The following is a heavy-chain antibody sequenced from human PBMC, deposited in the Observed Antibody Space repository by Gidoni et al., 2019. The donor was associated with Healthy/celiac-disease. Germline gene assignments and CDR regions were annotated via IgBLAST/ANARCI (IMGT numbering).Heavy chain of an antibody. Sequence: EVQLVESGGGLVQPGGSLKLSCAASGFTFSGSAMHWVRQASGKGLEWVGRIRSKANSYATAYAASVKGRFTISRDDSKNTAYLQMNSLKTEDTAVYYCTSSASRWLQLKAEFWAFDIWGQGTMVTVSS. J-gene: IGHJ3*02. CDR3: TSSASRWLQLKAEFWAFDI. V-gene: IGHV3-73*02. CDR1: GFTFSGSA. CDR2: IRSKANSYAT. D-gene: IGHD3-3*01.